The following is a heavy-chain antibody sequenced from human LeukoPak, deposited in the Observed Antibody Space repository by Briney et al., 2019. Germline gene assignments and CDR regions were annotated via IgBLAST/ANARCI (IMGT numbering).Heavy chain of an antibody. CDR1: GYSFTNYA. Sequence: ASVKVSCKASGYSFTNYAIHWVRQVPGQRLGWMGWINTGNGNTKYSQEFQGRVTITRDTSASTAYMELSSLRSEDMAVYYCARGSDDSWSYYYMDVWGKGTTVTVSS. CDR2: INTGNGNT. D-gene: IGHD3-3*01. CDR3: ARGSDDSWSYYYMDV. V-gene: IGHV1-3*03. J-gene: IGHJ6*03.